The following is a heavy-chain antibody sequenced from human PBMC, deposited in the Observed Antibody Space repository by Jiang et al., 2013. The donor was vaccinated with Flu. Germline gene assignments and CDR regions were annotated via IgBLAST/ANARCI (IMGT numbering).Heavy chain of an antibody. J-gene: IGHJ6*03. D-gene: IGHD1-26*01. V-gene: IGHV1-69*01. CDR2: SSLSLVTA. CDR3: ARGRFSHYYYMHV. Sequence: SWVRQAPRTRALSGWRESSLSLVTAAYAQKFQGRVTITADEATTTAYMELSSLRSDDTAVYYCARGRFSHYYYMHVWGRGTTVTVSS.